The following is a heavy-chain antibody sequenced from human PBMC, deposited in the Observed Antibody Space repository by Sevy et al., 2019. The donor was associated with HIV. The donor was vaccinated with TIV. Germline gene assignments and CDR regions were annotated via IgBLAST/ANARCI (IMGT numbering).Heavy chain of an antibody. D-gene: IGHD2-15*01. CDR2: ISYDGSNK. CDR1: GFTFSSYG. CDR3: AKSVGSLYCSGGSCYSPAGYYYYGMDV. J-gene: IGHJ6*02. Sequence: GESLKISCAASGFTFSSYGMHWVRQAPGKGLEWVAVISYDGSNKYYADSVKGRFTISRDNSKNTLYLQMNSLRAEDTAVYYCAKSVGSLYCSGGSCYSPAGYYYYGMDVWGQGTTVTVSS. V-gene: IGHV3-30*18.